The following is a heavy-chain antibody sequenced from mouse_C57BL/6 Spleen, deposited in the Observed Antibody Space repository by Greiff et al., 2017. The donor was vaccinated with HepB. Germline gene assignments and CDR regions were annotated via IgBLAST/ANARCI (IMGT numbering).Heavy chain of an antibody. CDR3: AREGYDGYYDY. J-gene: IGHJ2*01. D-gene: IGHD2-3*01. CDR2: ISYDGSN. V-gene: IGHV3-6*01. Sequence: EVQRVESGPGLVKPSQSLSLTCSVTGYSITSGYYWNWIRQFPGNKLEWMGYISYDGSNNYNPSLKNRISITHDTSKNQFFLKLNSVTTEDTATYYCAREGYDGYYDYWGQGTTLTVSS. CDR1: GYSITSGYY.